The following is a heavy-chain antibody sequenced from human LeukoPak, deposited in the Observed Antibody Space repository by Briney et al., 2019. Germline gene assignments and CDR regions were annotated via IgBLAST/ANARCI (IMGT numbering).Heavy chain of an antibody. CDR3: ARDRCSSTSCYN. J-gene: IGHJ4*02. CDR1: GFTFSSYS. V-gene: IGHV3-21*01. CDR2: ISSSSSYI. D-gene: IGHD2-2*02. Sequence: GGSLRLSCAASGFTFSSYSMNWVRQAPGKGLEWVSSISSSSSYIYYADSVKGRFTISRDNAKNPLYLQMNSLRAEDTAVYYCARDRCSSTSCYNWGQGTLVTVSS.